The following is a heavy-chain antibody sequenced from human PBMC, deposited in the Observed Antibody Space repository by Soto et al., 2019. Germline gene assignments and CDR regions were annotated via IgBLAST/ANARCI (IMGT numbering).Heavy chain of an antibody. D-gene: IGHD3-10*01. CDR1: GFTFSSYE. CDR2: ISSSGSTI. V-gene: IGHV3-48*03. CDR3: ARNAMVRGVITAVTD. J-gene: IGHJ4*02. Sequence: PGGSLRLSCAASGFTFSSYEMNWVRQAPGKGLEWVSYISSSGSTIYYADSVKGRFTISRDNAKNSLYLQMNSLRAEDTAVYYCARNAMVRGVITAVTDWGQGTLVTVSS.